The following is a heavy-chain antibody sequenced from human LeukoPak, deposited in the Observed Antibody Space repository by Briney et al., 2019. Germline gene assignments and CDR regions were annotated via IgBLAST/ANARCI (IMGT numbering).Heavy chain of an antibody. J-gene: IGHJ4*02. V-gene: IGHV3-48*03. CDR2: ISSSGSTI. D-gene: IGHD3-22*01. CDR3: ARALGYYYDSSGYLGEEKYYFDY. Sequence: PGGSLRLSCAASGFTFSSYEMNWVRQAPGKGLEWVSYISSSGSTIYYADSVKGRFTISRDNSKNTLYLQMNSLRSDDTAVYYCARALGYYYDSSGYLGEEKYYFDYWGQGTLVTVSS. CDR1: GFTFSSYE.